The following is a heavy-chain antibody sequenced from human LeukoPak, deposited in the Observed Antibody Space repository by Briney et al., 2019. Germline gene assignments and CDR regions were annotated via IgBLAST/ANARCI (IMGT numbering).Heavy chain of an antibody. CDR1: GFPFSSYA. CDR2: ITGSGGST. V-gene: IGHV3-23*01. Sequence: PGGSLRLSCAASGFPFSSYAMSWVRQAPGKGLEWVSAITGSGGSTYYADSVKGRFTISRDNSKNTLYLQMNSLSAEDTAVYYCAKGISAWSIFYYWGQGTLVTVSS. CDR3: AKGISAWSIFYY. D-gene: IGHD6-19*01. J-gene: IGHJ4*02.